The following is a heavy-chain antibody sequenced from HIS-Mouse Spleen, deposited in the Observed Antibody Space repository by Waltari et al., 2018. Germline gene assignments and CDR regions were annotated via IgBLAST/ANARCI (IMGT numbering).Heavy chain of an antibody. D-gene: IGHD7-27*01. V-gene: IGHV1-2*02. CDR2: INPHSGGT. J-gene: IGHJ2*01. CDR3: ARDQGTGEWYFDL. Sequence: QVQLVQSGAEVKKPGASVKVSCKASGYTFTGYYMHWVRQAPGQGIEWMGWINPHSGGTNYAQKFQGRVTMTRDTSISTAYMELSRLRSDDTAVYYCARDQGTGEWYFDLWGRGTLVTVSS. CDR1: GYTFTGYY.